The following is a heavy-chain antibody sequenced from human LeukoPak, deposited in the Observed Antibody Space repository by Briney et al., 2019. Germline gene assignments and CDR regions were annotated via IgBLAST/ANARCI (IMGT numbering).Heavy chain of an antibody. Sequence: PSETLSLTCTVSGGSISSYYWSWIRQPPGKGLEWIGYIYYSGSTNYNPSLKSRVTISVDTSKNQFSLKLSSVTAAVTAVYYCARRVVNYYDSSGYYYYYYGMDVWGQGTTVTVSS. CDR3: ARRVVNYYDSSGYYYYYYGMDV. CDR1: GGSISSYY. V-gene: IGHV4-59*01. J-gene: IGHJ6*02. D-gene: IGHD3-22*01. CDR2: IYYSGST.